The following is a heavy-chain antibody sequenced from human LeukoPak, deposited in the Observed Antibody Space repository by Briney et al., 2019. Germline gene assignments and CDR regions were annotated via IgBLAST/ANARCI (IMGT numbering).Heavy chain of an antibody. CDR1: GFIFSNYW. CDR3: ARVRGDYYFDL. Sequence: PGGSLRLSCAASGFIFSNYWMTWVRQAPGEGLEWVANIKQGGSEKYYVDSVKGRFTISRDNAKNSLYLQTNSLRAEDTAVHYCARVRGDYYFDLWGQGTLVTVSS. J-gene: IGHJ4*02. V-gene: IGHV3-7*04. CDR2: IKQGGSEK. D-gene: IGHD2-21*02.